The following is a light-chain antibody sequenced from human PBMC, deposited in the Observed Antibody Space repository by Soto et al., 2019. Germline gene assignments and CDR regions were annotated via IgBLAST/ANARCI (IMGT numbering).Light chain of an antibody. V-gene: IGKV1-39*01. CDR1: QSISYY. J-gene: IGKJ1*01. Sequence: DIQMTQSPSSLSASVGDRLTITCRASQSISYYLNWYQQKPGKAPKLLIYTASKLQSGVPSRFSGSGSGTDFTLTISSLQPEDSATYYCQQSYNNRTLSQGTKVDIK. CDR3: QQSYNNRT. CDR2: TAS.